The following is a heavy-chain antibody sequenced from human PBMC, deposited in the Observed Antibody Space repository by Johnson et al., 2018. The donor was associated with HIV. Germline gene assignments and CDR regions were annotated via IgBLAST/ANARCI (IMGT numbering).Heavy chain of an antibody. Sequence: MLLVESGGGLVQPGGSLRLSCAASGFTVSSNYMNWVRQAPGKGLEWVSGINWNGETTGYEDSVKGRFTISRDSAKNTLYLQMNSLRAEDTAVYYCARDAGGGRIVVDYDAFDIWGQGTMVTVSS. CDR2: INWNGETT. CDR3: ARDAGGGRIVVDYDAFDI. J-gene: IGHJ3*02. D-gene: IGHD3-22*01. V-gene: IGHV3-20*04. CDR1: GFTVSSNY.